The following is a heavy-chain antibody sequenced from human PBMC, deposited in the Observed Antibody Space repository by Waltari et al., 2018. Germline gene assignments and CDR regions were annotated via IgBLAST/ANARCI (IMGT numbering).Heavy chain of an antibody. Sequence: QVQLVQSGAAVKKPGASVKVSCKASGYTFTGYYMHWVRQAPGQGLEWMGRINPNSGGTNYAQKFQGRVTMTRDTSISTAYMELSRLRSDDTAVYYCARLFTHSPYCGGDCYSWGQGTLVTVSS. V-gene: IGHV1-2*06. CDR3: ARLFTHSPYCGGDCYS. D-gene: IGHD2-21*01. CDR1: GYTFTGYY. J-gene: IGHJ4*02. CDR2: INPNSGGT.